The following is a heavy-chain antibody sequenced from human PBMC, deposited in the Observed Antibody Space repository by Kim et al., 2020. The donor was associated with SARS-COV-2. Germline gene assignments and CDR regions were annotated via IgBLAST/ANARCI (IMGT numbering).Heavy chain of an antibody. CDR1: GGSISNSDYY. CDR2: ISYSGSA. CDR3: ARHFDYPLGFDI. J-gene: IGHJ3*02. D-gene: IGHD3-10*01. V-gene: IGHV4-39*01. Sequence: SETLSLTCSASGGSISNSDYYWGWVRQPPGKGPEWIGTISYSGSANYSPSLKSRVSLSVDTSKNQFSLKVSSVTAADTAIYYCARHFDYPLGFDIWGQGT.